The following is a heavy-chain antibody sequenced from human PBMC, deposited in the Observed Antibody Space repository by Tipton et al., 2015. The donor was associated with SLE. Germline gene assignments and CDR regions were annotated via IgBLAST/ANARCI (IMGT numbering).Heavy chain of an antibody. D-gene: IGHD3-3*01. Sequence: TLSLICTVSGGSVNDYYWSWIRLPPGKGLEWIGYLYYSGNTNYNPSLKSRVTVSIDTSTNQFSLNLSPLTAADTAVYYCARDLSGGNYDLWGRGPLVTVSS. J-gene: IGHJ2*01. CDR3: ARDLSGGNYDL. CDR1: GGSVNDYY. CDR2: LYYSGNT. V-gene: IGHV4-59*02.